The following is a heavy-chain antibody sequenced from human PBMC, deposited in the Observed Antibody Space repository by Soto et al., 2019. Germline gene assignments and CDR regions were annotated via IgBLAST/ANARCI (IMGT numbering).Heavy chain of an antibody. J-gene: IGHJ4*02. CDR2: IFLTVET. CDR1: GFSLSDHRMG. V-gene: IGHV2-26*01. D-gene: IGHD4-4*01. CDR3: AHVLQWNGAQSYDY. Sequence: QVTLKESGPVLVKPTETLTLNCAVSGFSLSDHRMGVRWIRQPPGKALEWLAQIFLTVETSYSTSLHTRLTISIDTAEGHVVLTNINLDPVNTATCFFAHVLQWNGAQSYDYLGRGILVIVSS.